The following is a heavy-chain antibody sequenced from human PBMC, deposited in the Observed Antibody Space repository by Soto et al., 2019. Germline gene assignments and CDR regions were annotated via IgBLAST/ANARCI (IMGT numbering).Heavy chain of an antibody. CDR1: GYTFTSDD. CDR2: MNPNSGNT. D-gene: IGHD3-3*01. CDR3: ARRYYDFWSGYSYSFDY. J-gene: IGHJ4*02. V-gene: IGHV1-8*01. Sequence: ASVKVSCKASGYTFTSDDINWVRQATGQGLEWMGWMNPNSGNTGYAQKFQGRVTMTRNTSISTAYMELSSLRSEDTAVYYCARRYYDFWSGYSYSFDYWGQGTLVTVSS.